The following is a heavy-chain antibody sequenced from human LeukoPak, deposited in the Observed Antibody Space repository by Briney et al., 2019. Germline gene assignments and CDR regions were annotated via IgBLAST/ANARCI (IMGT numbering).Heavy chain of an antibody. CDR3: VKDLYKGDSASWYFFHY. V-gene: IGHV3-64D*06. J-gene: IGHJ4*02. D-gene: IGHD6-13*01. Sequence: PGGSLRLSCSASGFIISNYAMHWVRQAPGKGLEYVSAISANGGSTYYADSVKGRFTISRDNSKNTLYLQMSSLRAEDTAMYRCVKDLYKGDSASWYFFHYWGQGTLVTVSS. CDR2: ISANGGST. CDR1: GFIISNYA.